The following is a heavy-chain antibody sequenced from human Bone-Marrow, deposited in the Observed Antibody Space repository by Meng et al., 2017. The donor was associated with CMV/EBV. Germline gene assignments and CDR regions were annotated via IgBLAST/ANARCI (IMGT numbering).Heavy chain of an antibody. CDR1: GYTFTGYY. CDR3: ARQRVGGYYYYGMDV. CDR2: INPNSGGT. J-gene: IGHJ6*02. D-gene: IGHD3-16*01. V-gene: IGHV1-2*02. Sequence: ASVKVSCKASGYTFTGYYKHWVRQAPGQGLEWMGWINPNSGGTNYAQKFQGRVTMTRDTSISTAYMGLSRLRSDDTAVYYCARQRVGGYYYYGMDVWGQGTTVTVSS.